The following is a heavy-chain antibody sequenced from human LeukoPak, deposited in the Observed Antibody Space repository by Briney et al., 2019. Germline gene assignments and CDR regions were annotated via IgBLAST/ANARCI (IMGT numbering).Heavy chain of an antibody. V-gene: IGHV3-11*01. CDR3: GRDFRDKSMPIDY. CDR1: GFTFSDYY. CDR2: ISRSAIST. J-gene: IGHJ4*02. Sequence: GGSLRLSCAASGFTFSDYYMSWIRQAPGKGLEWLSYISRSAISTHYADSVKGRFTISRDNAKNSLYLQMNGLRAEDTAVYYCGRDFRDKSMPIDYWGQGTLVTVSS. D-gene: IGHD2/OR15-2a*01.